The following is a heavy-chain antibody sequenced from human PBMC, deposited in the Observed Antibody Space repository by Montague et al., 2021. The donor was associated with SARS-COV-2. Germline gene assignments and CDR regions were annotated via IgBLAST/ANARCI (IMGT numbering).Heavy chain of an antibody. V-gene: IGHV4-34*01. D-gene: IGHD4-23*01. CDR3: ARWDPQTLTLIGLRGKSASDY. J-gene: IGHJ4*02. CDR2: INHSGTT. CDR1: GGSFSGYY. Sequence: SETLSLTCAVYGGSFSGYYWTWIRQSPGKGLEWTAEINHSGTTNYNFNPSLRSRVTISVDTSKSQFSLKLSSVTAADTGVYYCARWDPQTLTLIGLRGKSASDYWGQGTLVTVSS.